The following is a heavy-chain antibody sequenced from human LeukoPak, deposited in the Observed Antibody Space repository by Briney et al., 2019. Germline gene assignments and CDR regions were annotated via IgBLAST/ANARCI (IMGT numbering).Heavy chain of an antibody. Sequence: PGGSLRLSCVASGFSFTTHAMRWVREARGKGLEWGSYITSTSKYIDYADSLKGRFTISRDNAKNSLFLQMNSLRAEDTAVYFCARAYTPPWISTSYAFDIWGQGTMVTVSS. CDR3: ARAYTPPWISTSYAFDI. D-gene: IGHD5-12*01. CDR1: GFSFTTHA. J-gene: IGHJ3*02. V-gene: IGHV3-21*06. CDR2: ITSTSKYI.